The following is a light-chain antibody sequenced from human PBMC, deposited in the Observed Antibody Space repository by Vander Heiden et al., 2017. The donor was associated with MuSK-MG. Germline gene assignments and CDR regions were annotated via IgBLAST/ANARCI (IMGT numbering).Light chain of an antibody. CDR3: QQRDSTPLT. CDR1: QSISSF. Sequence: DIQMTQSPSSLSASVGDRVTITCRASQSISSFLNWYQHKPGKAPKLLIYAASNLQSGVPSRFSDSGSGTDFTLTISCLQPEDFATYYCQQRDSTPLTFGGGTKVEIK. V-gene: IGKV1-39*01. J-gene: IGKJ4*01. CDR2: AAS.